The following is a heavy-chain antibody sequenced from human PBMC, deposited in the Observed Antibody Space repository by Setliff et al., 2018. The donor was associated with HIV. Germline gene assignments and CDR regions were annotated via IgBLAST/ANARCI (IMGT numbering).Heavy chain of an antibody. D-gene: IGHD3-22*01. Sequence: SETLSLTCAVSGYSISTAYYWAWIRQPPGKGLEWIGGVNHSGSTHYNPSLRSRVTISPQTSKNQFSLELTTVTAADTSVYYCVRQGAGYYYDSSEYYTGNGFDFWGQGTLVTVS. CDR3: VRQGAGYYYDSSEYYTGNGFDF. CDR2: VNHSGST. J-gene: IGHJ3*01. V-gene: IGHV4-38-2*01. CDR1: GYSISTAYY.